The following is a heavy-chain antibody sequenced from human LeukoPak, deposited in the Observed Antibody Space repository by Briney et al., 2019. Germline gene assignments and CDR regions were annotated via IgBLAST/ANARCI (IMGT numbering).Heavy chain of an antibody. D-gene: IGHD6-13*01. CDR1: GDSISSSSYY. V-gene: IGHV4-39*01. CDR3: ARGARIAAVYWYFDL. J-gene: IGHJ2*01. CDR2: IYYSGST. Sequence: SETLSLTCTVSGDSISSSSYYWGWIRQPPGKGLEWIGDIYYSGSTYYNPSLNSRVTISVDTSKSQFSLKLSSVTAADTALYYCARGARIAAVYWYFDLWGRGTLVTVSS.